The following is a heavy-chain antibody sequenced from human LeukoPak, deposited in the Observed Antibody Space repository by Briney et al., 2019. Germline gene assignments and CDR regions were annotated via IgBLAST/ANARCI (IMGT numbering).Heavy chain of an antibody. J-gene: IGHJ6*02. D-gene: IGHD2-2*02. Sequence: GGSLRLSCAASGFTFSSYGMHWVRQAPGKGLEWVAVIWYDGSNKYYADSVKGRFTISRDNSKNTLYLQMNSLRAEDTAVYYCARGGCSSTSCYTGGYYYYYYGMDVWGQGTTVTVSS. CDR3: ARGGCSSTSCYTGGYYYYYYGMDV. V-gene: IGHV3-33*01. CDR1: GFTFSSYG. CDR2: IWYDGSNK.